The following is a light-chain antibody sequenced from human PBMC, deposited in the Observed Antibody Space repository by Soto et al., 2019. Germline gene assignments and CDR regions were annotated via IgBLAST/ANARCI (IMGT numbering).Light chain of an antibody. CDR2: DVS. CDR1: SSDVGGYNY. V-gene: IGLV2-14*01. J-gene: IGLJ2*01. Sequence: QSALTQPASVSGSPGQSITISCTGTSSDVGGYNYVSWYQQHPGKAPKLMIYDVSNRPSGVSNRFSGSKSGNTASLTISGLPAEDEADYYCSSYTSSSTLVFGGGTKLTGL. CDR3: SSYTSSSTLV.